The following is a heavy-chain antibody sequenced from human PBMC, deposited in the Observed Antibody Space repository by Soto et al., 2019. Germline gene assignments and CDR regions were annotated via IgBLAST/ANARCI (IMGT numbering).Heavy chain of an antibody. V-gene: IGHV3-33*01. Sequence: QVQMVESGGGVVQPGRSLRLSCAAPGFTFSSYGMHWVRQAPGKGLEWVAVLWYDGSNKYYADSVKGRFTISRDNSKNTRYLQMNSLRAEDTAVYYCERAGGYDLFDYWGQGHLVTVS. CDR3: ERAGGYDLFDY. D-gene: IGHD5-12*01. J-gene: IGHJ4*02. CDR2: LWYDGSNK. CDR1: GFTFSSYG.